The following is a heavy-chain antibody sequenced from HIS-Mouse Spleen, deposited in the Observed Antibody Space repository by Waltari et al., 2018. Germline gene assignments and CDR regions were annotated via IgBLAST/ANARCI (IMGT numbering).Heavy chain of an antibody. CDR1: GFTFSSYS. J-gene: IGHJ4*02. CDR2: ISSSSSYI. Sequence: EVQLVESGGGLVKPGGSLRLSCAASGFTFSSYSMNWVRQAPGKGLEWVSSISSSSSYIDYADSVKGRFTISRDNAKNSLYLQMNSLRAEDTAVYYCARESDSSGPQFDYWGQGTLVTVSS. CDR3: ARESDSSGPQFDY. D-gene: IGHD3-22*01. V-gene: IGHV3-21*01.